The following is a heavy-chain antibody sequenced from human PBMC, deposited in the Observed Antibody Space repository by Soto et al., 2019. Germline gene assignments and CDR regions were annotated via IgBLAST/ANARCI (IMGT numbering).Heavy chain of an antibody. CDR2: IYYSGST. CDR3: AGYSSSFDWFDP. D-gene: IGHD6-13*01. CDR1: GGSISSSSYY. J-gene: IGHJ5*02. Sequence: SDTLSLTCTVSGGSISSSSYYWGWIRQPPGKGLEWIGSIYYSGSTYYNPSLKSRVTISVDTSKNQFSLKLSSVTAADTAVYYCAGYSSSFDWFDPWGQGTLVTVSS. V-gene: IGHV4-39*01.